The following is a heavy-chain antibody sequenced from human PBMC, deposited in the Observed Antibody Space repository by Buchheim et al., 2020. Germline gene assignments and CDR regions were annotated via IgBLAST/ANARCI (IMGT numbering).Heavy chain of an antibody. Sequence: EVQLVESGGDLVQPGGSLRLSCAASGFTFSSYEMNWVRQAPGKGLEWVSYISSSGSTIYYADSVKGRFTISRDNAKNLLYLQMNSLRAEDTAVYYCARQEPYCGGDCYSPGYYGMDVWGQGTT. D-gene: IGHD2-21*02. CDR3: ARQEPYCGGDCYSPGYYGMDV. J-gene: IGHJ6*02. V-gene: IGHV3-48*03. CDR1: GFTFSSYE. CDR2: ISSSGSTI.